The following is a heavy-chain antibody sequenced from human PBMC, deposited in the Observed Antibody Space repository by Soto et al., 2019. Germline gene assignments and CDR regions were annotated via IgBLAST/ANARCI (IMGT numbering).Heavy chain of an antibody. CDR1: GDTFSSYA. Sequence: QVQLVQSGAEVKKPGSSVKVSCKASGDTFSSYAINWVRQAPGQGLEWMGGITPMFGTANYAQTFKGRVTITAGESTSTVYMELSSLRSEDPAVYYCARVGPAHYYDSSGYYSPLDYWGQGTLVTVSS. J-gene: IGHJ4*02. CDR2: ITPMFGTA. V-gene: IGHV1-69*01. D-gene: IGHD3-22*01. CDR3: ARVGPAHYYDSSGYYSPLDY.